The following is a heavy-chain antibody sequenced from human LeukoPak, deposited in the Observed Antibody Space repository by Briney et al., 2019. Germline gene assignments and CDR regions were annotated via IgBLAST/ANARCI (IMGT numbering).Heavy chain of an antibody. V-gene: IGHV3-23*01. CDR1: GFTFSSYA. Sequence: GGSLRLSCAASGFTFSSYAMSWVRQAPGKGLEWVSGISGSGVNTFYADSVKGRFTISRDNSKNTLYLQMNSLRAEDTAVYYCAKRLAVDSWGLGTLVTVSS. CDR3: AKRLAVDS. D-gene: IGHD3-9*01. J-gene: IGHJ4*02. CDR2: ISGSGVNT.